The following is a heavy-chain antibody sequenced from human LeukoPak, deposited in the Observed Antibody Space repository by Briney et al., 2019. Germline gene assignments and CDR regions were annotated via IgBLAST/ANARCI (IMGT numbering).Heavy chain of an antibody. CDR2: MNPNSGNT. J-gene: IGHJ4*02. D-gene: IGHD6-19*01. Sequence: ASVRVSCKASVYTFTSCDINWVRQAPGQGGEWMGWMNPNSGNTGYGQSFQGRITMTRDISIGTAYMELSNLTSEDTAIYYCTRGSSGRRDNWGQGTLVTVSA. V-gene: IGHV1-8*01. CDR3: TRGSSGRRDN. CDR1: VYTFTSCD.